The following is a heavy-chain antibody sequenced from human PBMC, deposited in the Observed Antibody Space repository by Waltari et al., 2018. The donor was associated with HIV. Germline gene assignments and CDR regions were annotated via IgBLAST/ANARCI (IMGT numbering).Heavy chain of an antibody. CDR1: GFPFINYT. CDR2: ITSDGDTT. V-gene: IGHV3-64*01. J-gene: IGHJ4*02. Sequence: EVQLVASGGGLVQPGGSLRISCPASGFPFINYTMHWVRQAPGKGLEYLSAITSDGDTTYYVNSVKCRFTISRDNSKNTLYLQMGSLRAEDMAVFYCVRDSSGYYGHFDYWGQGTLVTVSS. D-gene: IGHD6-19*01. CDR3: VRDSSGYYGHFDY.